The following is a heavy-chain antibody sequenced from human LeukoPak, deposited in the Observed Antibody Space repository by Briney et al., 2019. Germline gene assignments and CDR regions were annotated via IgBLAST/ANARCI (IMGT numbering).Heavy chain of an antibody. CDR1: GGTFSSYA. CDR2: IIPIFGTA. CDR3: ARDQQGVPTDIVATIHYYHGMDV. Sequence: SVKVSCKASGGTFSSYAISWVRQAPGQGLEWMGGIIPIFGTANYAQKFQGRVTITADESTSTAYMELSSLRSEDTAVYYCARDQQGVPTDIVATIHYYHGMDVWGKGTTVTVSS. V-gene: IGHV1-69*13. J-gene: IGHJ6*04. D-gene: IGHD5-12*01.